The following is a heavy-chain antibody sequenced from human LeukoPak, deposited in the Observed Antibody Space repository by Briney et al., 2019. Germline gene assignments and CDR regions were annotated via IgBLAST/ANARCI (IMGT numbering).Heavy chain of an antibody. CDR3: AKPLYNSGWYGGGDS. CDR2: IRYDGSNK. Sequence: TGGSLRLSCAASGFTFSSYGMHWVRQAPGKGLEWVAFIRYDGSNKYYADSVKGRFTISRDNSKNTLYLQMNSLRADDTAIYYCAKPLYNSGWYGGGDSWGQGTLVTVSS. V-gene: IGHV3-30*02. CDR1: GFTFSSYG. D-gene: IGHD6-19*01. J-gene: IGHJ5*02.